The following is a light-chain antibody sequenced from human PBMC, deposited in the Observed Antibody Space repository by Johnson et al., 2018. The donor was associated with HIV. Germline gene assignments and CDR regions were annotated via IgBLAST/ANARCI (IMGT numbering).Light chain of an antibody. CDR2: DNN. J-gene: IGLJ1*01. CDR1: SSNIGNNY. V-gene: IGLV1-51*01. CDR3: GTWDSSLSAYV. Sequence: QSVLTQPPSVSAAPGQKVTISCSGSSSNIGNNYVSWYQQLPGTAPKLLIYDNNKRPSGIPDPFSGSKSGTSATLGITGLQTGDEADYYCGTWDSSLSAYVVGTGTKVTVL.